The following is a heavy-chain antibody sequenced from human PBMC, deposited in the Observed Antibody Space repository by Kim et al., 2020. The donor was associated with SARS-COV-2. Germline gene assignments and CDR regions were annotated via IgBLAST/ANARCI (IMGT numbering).Heavy chain of an antibody. CDR2: ISSSSSYT. CDR3: ARARAYCGGDCYSPPDAFDI. D-gene: IGHD2-21*02. J-gene: IGHJ3*02. V-gene: IGHV3-11*06. Sequence: GGSLRLSCAASGFTFSDYYMSWIRQAPGKGLEWVSYISSSSSYTNYADSVKGRFTISRDNAKNSLYLQMNSLRAEDTAVYYCARARAYCGGDCYSPPDAFDIWGQGTMVTVSS. CDR1: GFTFSDYY.